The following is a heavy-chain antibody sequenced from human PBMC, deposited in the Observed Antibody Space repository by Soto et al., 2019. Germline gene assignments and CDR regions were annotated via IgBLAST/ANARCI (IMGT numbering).Heavy chain of an antibody. CDR1: GFSLSTSGVG. Sequence: ASGPTLVNPTQTLTLTCTFSGFSLSTSGVGVGWIRQPPGKALEWLALIYWDDDKRYSPSLKSRLTITKDTSKNQVVLTMTNMDPVDTATFYCAHRRRQDPTTTWFDPWGQGTLVTVSS. CDR2: IYWDDDK. J-gene: IGHJ5*02. V-gene: IGHV2-5*02. CDR3: AHRRRQDPTTTWFDP. D-gene: IGHD1-1*01.